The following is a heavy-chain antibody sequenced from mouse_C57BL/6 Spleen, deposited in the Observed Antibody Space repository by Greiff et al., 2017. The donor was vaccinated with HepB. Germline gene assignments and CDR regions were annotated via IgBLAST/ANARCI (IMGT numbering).Heavy chain of an antibody. Sequence: QVQLQQPGAELVRPGSSVKLSCKASGYTFTSYWMHWVKQRPIQGLEWIGNIDPSDSETHYNQKFKDKATLTVDKSSSTAYMQLSSLTSEDSAVYYCARGGTGPSYWYFDVWGTGTTVTVSS. CDR1: GYTFTSYW. J-gene: IGHJ1*03. D-gene: IGHD3-3*01. V-gene: IGHV1-52*01. CDR3: ARGGTGPSYWYFDV. CDR2: IDPSDSET.